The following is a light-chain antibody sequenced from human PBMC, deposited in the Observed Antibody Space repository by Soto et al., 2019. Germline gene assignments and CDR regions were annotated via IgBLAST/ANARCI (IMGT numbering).Light chain of an antibody. Sequence: ESMLTQSPGTLSLSPGEIATLSCRASQSVSTRYLAWYRQKPGQAPRLLIYGPSIRATGIPDRFSGSGSGTDFTLTSSRLEAEDFAVYYCHQFGSTPPAFTFGQGTKLEI. J-gene: IGKJ2*01. V-gene: IGKV3-20*01. CDR3: HQFGSTPPAFT. CDR2: GPS. CDR1: QSVSTRY.